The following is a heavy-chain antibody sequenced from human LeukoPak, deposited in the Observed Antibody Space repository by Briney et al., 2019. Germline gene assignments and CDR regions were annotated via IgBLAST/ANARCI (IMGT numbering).Heavy chain of an antibody. CDR3: ARAGQGWNDWARDY. D-gene: IGHD1-1*01. CDR1: GFTFSSYW. Sequence: PGGSLRLSCAASGFTFSSYWMHWVRQAPGKGLVWVSRINGDGSRTNYADSVKGRFTISRDNAKNSLYLQMNSLRAEDTAVYYCARAGQGWNDWARDYWGQGTLVTVSS. J-gene: IGHJ4*02. V-gene: IGHV3-74*01. CDR2: INGDGSRT.